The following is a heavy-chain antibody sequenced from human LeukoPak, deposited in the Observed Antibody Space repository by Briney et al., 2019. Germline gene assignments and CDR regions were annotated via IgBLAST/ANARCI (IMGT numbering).Heavy chain of an antibody. V-gene: IGHV3-7*01. CDR2: IKKDGSEK. J-gene: IGHJ4*02. CDR1: GFTISSYW. CDR3: ARDESTMVRTPDY. Sequence: GGSLRLSCAASGFTISSYWMSWVRQAPGKGLEWVANIKKDGSEKYYVDSVKGRFTISRDNAKNSMYLQMNSLRAEDTAVYYCARDESTMVRTPDYWGQGTLVTVSS. D-gene: IGHD3-10*01.